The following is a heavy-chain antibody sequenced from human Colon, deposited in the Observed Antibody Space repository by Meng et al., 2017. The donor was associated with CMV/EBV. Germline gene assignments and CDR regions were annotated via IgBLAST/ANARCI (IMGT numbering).Heavy chain of an antibody. D-gene: IGHD1-26*01. J-gene: IGHJ3*01. CDR3: TKGYSGIDVYAFDV. V-gene: IGHV3-23*03. CDR1: GFSFSSYA. CDR2: IYSGGSTT. Sequence: GESLKISCAASGFSFSSYAMSWVRQAPGKGLEWVSVIYSGGSTTSYADSVKGRFTISRDNSRNMVYLQMNSLRAEDTAVYYCTKGYSGIDVYAFDVWGPGTMVTVSS.